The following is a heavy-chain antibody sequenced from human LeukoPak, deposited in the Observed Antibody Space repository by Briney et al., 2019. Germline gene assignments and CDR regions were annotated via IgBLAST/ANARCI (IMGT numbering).Heavy chain of an antibody. V-gene: IGHV3-23*01. D-gene: IGHD6-19*01. J-gene: IGHJ4*02. CDR2: ISAGNDI. CDR1: GFSFNNYA. CDR3: AKDLRWLVGFDY. Sequence: PGGSLRLSCAASGFSFNNYAMVWVRQTPGKGLEWVSVISAGNDIVYADSVKGRFSISRDSSKNTLYLQMNSLRVEDTAVYYCAKDLRWLVGFDYWGQGTLVTVSS.